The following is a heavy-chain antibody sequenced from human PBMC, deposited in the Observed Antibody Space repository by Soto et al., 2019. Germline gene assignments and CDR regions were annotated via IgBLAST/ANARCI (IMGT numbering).Heavy chain of an antibody. CDR1: GFTFRGDA. J-gene: IGHJ4*02. V-gene: IGHV3-23*01. Sequence: EVQLLESGGDLVQPGGSPRLACAASGFTFRGDAMSWVRQAPGKGLEWVSSISGSGEMTHYAESVKGRFTISRDNSKNTLYLQMESLRAEDMALYYCARSEMTYNWNDWGQGTLVTVSS. CDR3: ARSEMTYNWND. CDR2: ISGSGEMT. D-gene: IGHD1-1*01.